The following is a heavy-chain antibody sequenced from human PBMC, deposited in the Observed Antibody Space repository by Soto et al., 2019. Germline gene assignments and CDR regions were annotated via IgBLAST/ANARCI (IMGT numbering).Heavy chain of an antibody. CDR1: GGSISSSSYY. D-gene: IGHD2-2*02. V-gene: IGHV4-39*01. CDR2: IYYSGST. Sequence: QLQLQESGPGLVKPSETLSLTCTVSGGSISSSSYYWGWIRQPPGKGLEWIGSIYYSGSTYYNPSLKSRVTISEDTSKNQFSVKLSSVTAADTAVYYCASGVVPAAIRLWFDPWGQGTLVTVSS. J-gene: IGHJ5*02. CDR3: ASGVVPAAIRLWFDP.